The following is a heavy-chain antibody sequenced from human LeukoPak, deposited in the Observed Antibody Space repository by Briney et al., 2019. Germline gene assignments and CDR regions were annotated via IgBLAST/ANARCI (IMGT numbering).Heavy chain of an antibody. J-gene: IGHJ6*02. Sequence: SETLSLTCAVYGGSFSGYYWSWIRQPPGKGLEWIGEINHSGSTNYNPSLKSRVTISVDTSKNQFSLKLSSVTAADTAVYYCAGGRLFDFWSSYFPGMDVWGQGTTVTVSS. CDR3: AGGRLFDFWSSYFPGMDV. V-gene: IGHV4-34*01. CDR2: INHSGST. D-gene: IGHD3-3*01. CDR1: GGSFSGYY.